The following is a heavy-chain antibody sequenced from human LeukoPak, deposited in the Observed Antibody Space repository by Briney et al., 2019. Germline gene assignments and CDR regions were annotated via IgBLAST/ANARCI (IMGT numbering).Heavy chain of an antibody. CDR3: ARVLSVLAQWAPYFDY. D-gene: IGHD1-26*01. Sequence: GGSLRLSCAASGFTFSSYWMSWVRQAPGKGLEWVANIKQDGSEKYYVDSVKGRFTISRDNAKNSLYLQMNSLRAEDTAVYYCARVLSVLAQWAPYFDYWGQGTLVTVSS. CDR2: IKQDGSEK. CDR1: GFTFSSYW. V-gene: IGHV3-7*01. J-gene: IGHJ4*02.